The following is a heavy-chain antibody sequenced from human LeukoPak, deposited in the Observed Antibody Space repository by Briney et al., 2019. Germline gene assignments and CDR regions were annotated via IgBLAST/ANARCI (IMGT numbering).Heavy chain of an antibody. V-gene: IGHV1-8*03. D-gene: IGHD6-13*01. CDR2: MNPNSGNT. CDR3: ARGSSSWGRSFDY. J-gene: IGHJ4*02. CDR1: GYTFTSYD. Sequence: ASVKVSCKASGYTFTSYDINWVRQATGQGLEWMGWMNPNSGNTGYAQRFQGRVTITRDTSISTAYMELSSLRSEDTAVYYCARGSSSWGRSFDYWGQGTLVTVPS.